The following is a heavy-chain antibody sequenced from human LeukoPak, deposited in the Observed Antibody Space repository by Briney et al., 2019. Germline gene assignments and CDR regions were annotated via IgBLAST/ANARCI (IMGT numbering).Heavy chain of an antibody. D-gene: IGHD2-8*01. CDR1: GFTFSSYG. CDR2: ISYDGSNK. V-gene: IGHV3-30*18. Sequence: GGSLRLSCAASGFTFSSYGMHWVRQAPGKGLEWVAVISYDGSNKYYADSVKGRSTISRDNSKNTLYLQMNSLRAEDTAVYYCTKAAPGVHPFDCWGQGTLVTVSS. CDR3: TKAAPGVHPFDC. J-gene: IGHJ4*02.